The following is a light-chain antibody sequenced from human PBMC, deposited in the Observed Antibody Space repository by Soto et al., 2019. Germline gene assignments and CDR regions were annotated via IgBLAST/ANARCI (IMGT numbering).Light chain of an antibody. CDR2: DVS. V-gene: IGLV2-14*01. CDR3: SSYTSSSTPVV. CDR1: SSDVGGYNY. Sequence: QSALTQPASVSGSPGQSITISCTGTSSDVGGYNYVSWYQQHPGKAPKLMIYDVSNRPSGVSNRFSGSKSGNTASLTISGLPAEDEADYCCSSYTSSSTPVVFGGGTKLTVL. J-gene: IGLJ2*01.